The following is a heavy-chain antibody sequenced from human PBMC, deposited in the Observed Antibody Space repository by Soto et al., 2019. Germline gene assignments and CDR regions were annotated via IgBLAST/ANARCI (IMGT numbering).Heavy chain of an antibody. J-gene: IGHJ4*02. CDR3: ARILAAAGVDY. CDR1: GFTFSGYA. CDR2: ISGRGDNT. V-gene: IGHV3-23*01. D-gene: IGHD6-13*01. Sequence: GGSLRLSCAASGFTFSGYAMTWVRQAPGKGLEWVSSISGRGDNTYYADSVRGRFTFSRDNSKNTQYLQMNSLRAEDTAVYYCARILAAAGVDYWGQGTLVTVSS.